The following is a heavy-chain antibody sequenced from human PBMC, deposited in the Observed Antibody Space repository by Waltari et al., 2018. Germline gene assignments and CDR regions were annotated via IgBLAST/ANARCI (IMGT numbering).Heavy chain of an antibody. CDR1: SASGSRYY. Sequence: QVRLHESGPGLVKPSETLSLTCTVSSASGSRYYWHWIRQSPGKGLEWIAYGHHSGNVNYNPSLKSRVTISLDMSKSQFSLNLTSVTAADTAVYYCARETTSGYSLDVWGQGTTVTVSS. CDR3: ARETTSGYSLDV. D-gene: IGHD3-22*01. J-gene: IGHJ6*02. V-gene: IGHV4-59*02. CDR2: GHHSGNV.